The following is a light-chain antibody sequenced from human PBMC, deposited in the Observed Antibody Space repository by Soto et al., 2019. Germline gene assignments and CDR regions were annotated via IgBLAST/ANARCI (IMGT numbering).Light chain of an antibody. V-gene: IGLV1-40*01. Sequence: QAVVTQPPSESGAPGQRVTISCTGSSSNIGAGYDVHWYQQLPGTAPKLLIYGNSNRPSGVPDRFSGSKTGTSASLAITGLQAEDEADYYCLSYDSSLSGSVVFGGGTKLTVL. J-gene: IGLJ2*01. CDR1: SSNIGAGYD. CDR2: GNS. CDR3: LSYDSSLSGSVV.